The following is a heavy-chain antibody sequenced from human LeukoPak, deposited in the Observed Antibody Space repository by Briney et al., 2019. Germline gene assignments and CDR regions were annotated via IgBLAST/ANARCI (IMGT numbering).Heavy chain of an antibody. CDR3: ARSMAAGTYFDS. Sequence: GGSLRLSCAASGFTVSSYDMHWVRQATGKGPEWVSGIGTAGDTYYPGSVKGRFTISRENAKNSLYLQMNSLRAGDTAVYYCARSMAAGTYFDSWGQGALVTVSS. J-gene: IGHJ4*02. D-gene: IGHD6-13*01. CDR2: IGTAGDT. V-gene: IGHV3-13*01. CDR1: GFTVSSYD.